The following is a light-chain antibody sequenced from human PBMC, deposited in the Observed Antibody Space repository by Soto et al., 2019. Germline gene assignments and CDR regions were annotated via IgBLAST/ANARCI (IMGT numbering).Light chain of an antibody. V-gene: IGKV1-5*01. Sequence: ATLPCRASQSISSWLAWDQQKPGKAPKLLIYDASSLESGVPSRFSGSGSGTEFTLTISSLQPDDFAPYYCQQYTSYSWTFGQGTKVDIK. CDR2: DAS. CDR1: QSISSW. CDR3: QQYTSYSWT. J-gene: IGKJ1*01.